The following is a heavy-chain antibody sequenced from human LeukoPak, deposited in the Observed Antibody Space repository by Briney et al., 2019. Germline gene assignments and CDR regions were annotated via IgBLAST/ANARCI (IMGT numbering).Heavy chain of an antibody. V-gene: IGHV4-59*01. CDR3: ARVLVVVKGVWFDP. CDR1: GGSISSYY. CDR2: IYYSGST. Sequence: TSETLSLTCTVSGGSISSYYWSWIRQPPGKGLEWIGYIYYSGSTNYNPSLKSRVTISVDTSKNQFSLKLSSVTAADTAVYYCARVLVVVKGVWFDPWGQGTLVTISS. J-gene: IGHJ5*02. D-gene: IGHD3-22*01.